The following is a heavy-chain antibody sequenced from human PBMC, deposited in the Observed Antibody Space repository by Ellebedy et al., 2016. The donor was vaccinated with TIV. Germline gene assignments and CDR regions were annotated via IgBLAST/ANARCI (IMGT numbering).Heavy chain of an antibody. Sequence: SGPTLVKPTETLTLTCTVSGFSLSNSIMGVSWIRQPPGKALEWLAHIFSNDEKSYSTSLKSRLTISKDTSKSQVVLTMTNMDPVDTATYYCARIRSGNHGQTLDYWGQGTLVTVSS. CDR1: GFSLSNSIMG. D-gene: IGHD1-14*01. CDR3: ARIRSGNHGQTLDY. J-gene: IGHJ4*02. V-gene: IGHV2-26*01. CDR2: IFSNDEK.